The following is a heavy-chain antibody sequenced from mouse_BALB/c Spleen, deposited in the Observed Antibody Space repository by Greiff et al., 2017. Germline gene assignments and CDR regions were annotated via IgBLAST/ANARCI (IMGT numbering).Heavy chain of an antibody. CDR3: SSPSSYSMDV. J-gene: IGHJ4*01. CDR1: GFNIKDTY. CDR2: IGPANGNT. V-gene: IGHV14-3*02. Sequence: VHVKQSGAELVKPGASVKLSCTASGFNIKDTYMHWVKQRPEQGLEWIGRIGPANGNTKYDPKFQGKATITANTSSNTAYLQLSSLTSEDTAVYYCSSPSSYSMDVWGEGTSVTVSS. D-gene: IGHD2-10*02.